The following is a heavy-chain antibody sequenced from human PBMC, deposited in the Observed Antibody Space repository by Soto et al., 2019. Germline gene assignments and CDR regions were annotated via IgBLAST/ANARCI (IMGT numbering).Heavy chain of an antibody. V-gene: IGHV4-30-4*01. CDR2: IFYSGST. Sequence: QVQLQESGPGLVKPSQTLSLTCTVSGGSISSGDYYWSWIRQPPGKGLEWIGYIFYSGSTYYNPSLKSRVTISVDTSRNQLSLKRSSVTAADTAVYYCARTNLMTTVGGADYWGQGTLVSVSS. D-gene: IGHD4-17*01. CDR1: GGSISSGDYY. J-gene: IGHJ4*02. CDR3: ARTNLMTTVGGADY.